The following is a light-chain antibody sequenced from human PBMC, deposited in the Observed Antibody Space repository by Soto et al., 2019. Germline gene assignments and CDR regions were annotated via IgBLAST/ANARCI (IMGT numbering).Light chain of an antibody. Sequence: DIQMTQSPSSLSASVGDRVTITCRASQNIPGYLNWFQQKPGKAPKLLIYAASRLQSGVPSRFSGSESGTEFTLNITNVQPEDFATYYCQQTFNVPRTFGQGTKVEIK. V-gene: IGKV1-39*01. J-gene: IGKJ1*01. CDR1: QNIPGY. CDR3: QQTFNVPRT. CDR2: AAS.